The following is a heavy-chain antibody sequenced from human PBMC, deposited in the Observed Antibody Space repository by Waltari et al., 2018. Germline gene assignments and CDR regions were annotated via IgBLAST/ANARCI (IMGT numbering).Heavy chain of an antibody. D-gene: IGHD3-10*01. CDR3: TRDLYRGSDH. CDR1: GFSFSAYW. J-gene: IGHJ4*02. Sequence: EVQLVESGGGLVQPGGSLRLSCAASGFSFSAYWMHWVRQSPGKGLEWVSRIDENRISITYVDSVQGRFTTSRDNAKNTLYLQMNSLRAEDSAVYYCTRDLYRGSDHWGRGTLVSVSS. CDR2: IDENRISI. V-gene: IGHV3-74*01.